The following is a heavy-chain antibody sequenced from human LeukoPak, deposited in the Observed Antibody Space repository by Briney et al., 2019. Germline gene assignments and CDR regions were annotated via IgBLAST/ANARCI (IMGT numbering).Heavy chain of an antibody. J-gene: IGHJ5*02. Sequence: GGSLRLSCAASGFTFSSYWMHWVRQAPGKGLEWVSSISSSSSYIYYADSVKGRFTISRDNAKNSLYLQMNSLRAEDTAVYYCARAWGDWFDPWGQGTLVTVSS. CDR1: GFTFSSYW. V-gene: IGHV3-21*01. CDR3: ARAWGDWFDP. D-gene: IGHD3-16*01. CDR2: ISSSSSYI.